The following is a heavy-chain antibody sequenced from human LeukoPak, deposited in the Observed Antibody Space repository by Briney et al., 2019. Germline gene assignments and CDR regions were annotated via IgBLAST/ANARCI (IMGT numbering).Heavy chain of an antibody. Sequence: SETLSLTCTVSGGSISSGDYYWSWIRQPPGKGLEWIGYIYYSGSTYYNPSLKSRVTISVDTSKNQFSLKLSSVTAADTAVYYCARVGRSRFDVNYWGQGTLVTVSS. D-gene: IGHD3-10*01. J-gene: IGHJ4*02. CDR3: ARVGRSRFDVNY. CDR1: GGSISSGDYY. V-gene: IGHV4-30-4*02. CDR2: IYYSGST.